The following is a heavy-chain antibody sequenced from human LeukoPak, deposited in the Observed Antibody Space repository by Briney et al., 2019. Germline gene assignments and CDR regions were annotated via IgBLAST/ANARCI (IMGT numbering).Heavy chain of an antibody. V-gene: IGHV3-23*01. D-gene: IGHD2-15*01. CDR2: ISGSGGST. Sequence: GGSLRLSCAASGFTFSSYTMNWVRQAPGKGLEWVSAISGSGGSTYYADSVKGRFTISRDNSKNTLYLQMNSLRAEDTAVYYCAKDRRGEHDSLFQHWGQGTLVTVSS. J-gene: IGHJ1*01. CDR3: AKDRRGEHDSLFQH. CDR1: GFTFSSYT.